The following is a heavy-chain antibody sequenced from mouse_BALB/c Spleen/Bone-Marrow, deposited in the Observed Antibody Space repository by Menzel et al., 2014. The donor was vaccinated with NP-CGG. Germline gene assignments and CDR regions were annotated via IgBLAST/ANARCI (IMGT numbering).Heavy chain of an antibody. Sequence: LKESGSELVRPGASVKLSCKASGYTFINYWIHWVKQRPGQGLEWIENFYPGSGTTNYDEKFKTKATLTVDTFSSTAYMQLSSLTSEDSAVYYCTKGNYFFDYWGQGTTLTVSS. V-gene: IGHV1S22*01. D-gene: IGHD2-1*01. CDR2: FYPGSGTT. CDR3: TKGNYFFDY. J-gene: IGHJ2*01. CDR1: GYTFINYW.